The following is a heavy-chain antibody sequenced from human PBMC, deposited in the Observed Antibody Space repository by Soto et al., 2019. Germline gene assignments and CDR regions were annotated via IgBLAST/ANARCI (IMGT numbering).Heavy chain of an antibody. CDR1: GGSFSGYY. V-gene: IGHV4-34*01. CDR3: AREQDIVVVPAASLFDI. D-gene: IGHD2-2*01. J-gene: IGHJ3*02. Sequence: QVQLQQWGAGLLKPSETLSLTCAVYGGSFSGYYWSWIRQPPGKGLEWIGEINHSGSTNYNPSLTSRVTLSVDTSKNQFSRKLSSVTAADTAVYYCAREQDIVVVPAASLFDIWGQGTMVTVSS. CDR2: INHSGST.